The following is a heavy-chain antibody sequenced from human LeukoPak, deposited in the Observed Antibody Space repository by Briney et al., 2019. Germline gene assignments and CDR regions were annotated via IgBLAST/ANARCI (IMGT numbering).Heavy chain of an antibody. J-gene: IGHJ4*02. Sequence: GGSLRLSCAVSGFNFVNYWMTWVRQAPGKGLQWVANIKPDASEGFYGDFVKGRFIISRDNAKNSLYLQMNSLRAEDTAVYYCARDTSVMVRGVITPLFWGQGTLVTVSS. D-gene: IGHD3-10*01. CDR1: GFNFVNYW. CDR3: ARDTSVMVRGVITPLF. V-gene: IGHV3-7*03. CDR2: IKPDASEG.